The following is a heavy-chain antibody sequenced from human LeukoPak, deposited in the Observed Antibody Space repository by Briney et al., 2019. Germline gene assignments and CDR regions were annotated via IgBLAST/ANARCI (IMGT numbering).Heavy chain of an antibody. CDR1: GGSISSYF. D-gene: IGHD4-17*01. CDR2: INPSGGT. CDR3: AREYGDLDY. V-gene: IGHV4-4*07. Sequence: PSETLSLTCTVSGGSISSYFWSWIRQPAGKGLEWIGRINPSGGTNYNPSLKSRVTMSTDTSSNKFSLNLRSVTAADTAVYYCAREYGDLDYWGRGTLVTVSS. J-gene: IGHJ4*02.